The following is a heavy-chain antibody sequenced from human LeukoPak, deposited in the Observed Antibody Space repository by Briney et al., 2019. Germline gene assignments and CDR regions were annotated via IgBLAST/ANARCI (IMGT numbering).Heavy chain of an antibody. CDR3: AKDHWSGAPLYYFDY. Sequence: PGGSLRLSCAASGFTFSSYGMHWVRQAPGKGLEWVAFIRYDGSNKYYADSVKGRFTISRDNSKNTLYLQMNSLRAEDTAVYYCAKDHWSGAPLYYFDYWGQGTLVTVSS. D-gene: IGHD3-3*01. J-gene: IGHJ4*02. CDR2: IRYDGSNK. V-gene: IGHV3-30*02. CDR1: GFTFSSYG.